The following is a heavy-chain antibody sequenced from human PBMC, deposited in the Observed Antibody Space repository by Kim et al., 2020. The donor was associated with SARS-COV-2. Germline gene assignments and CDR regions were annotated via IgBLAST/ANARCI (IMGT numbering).Heavy chain of an antibody. V-gene: IGHV4-39*01. J-gene: IGHJ2*01. CDR3: ARHVRTPLFWFFDL. CDR2: IYYSGNT. D-gene: IGHD3-10*02. Sequence: SETLSLTCTVSGGSISSTSYYWGWIRQPPGKGLEWIGSIYYSGNTYYNPSLKSRVTISVDTSKTQFSLNLNSVTAADTAVFYCARHVRTPLFWFFDLWGRGTLVTVSS. CDR1: GGSISSTSYY.